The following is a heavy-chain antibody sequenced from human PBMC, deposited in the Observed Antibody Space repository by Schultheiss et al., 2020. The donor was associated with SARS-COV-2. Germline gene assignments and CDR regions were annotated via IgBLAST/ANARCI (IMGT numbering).Heavy chain of an antibody. Sequence: GSLRLSCAASGFTFSDYWMHWVRQAPGKGLVWVSRISGDGSDTTYADSVKGRFTISRDNAKNTLYLQMNSLRAEDTAVYYCARVLEYQLLFDYYYYGMDVWGKGTTVTVSS. CDR2: ISGDGSDT. D-gene: IGHD2-2*01. CDR1: GFTFSDYW. J-gene: IGHJ6*04. V-gene: IGHV3-74*03. CDR3: ARVLEYQLLFDYYYYGMDV.